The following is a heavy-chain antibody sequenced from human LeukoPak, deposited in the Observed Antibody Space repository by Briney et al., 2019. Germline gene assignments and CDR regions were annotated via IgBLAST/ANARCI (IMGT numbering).Heavy chain of an antibody. CDR1: GGSISSYY. Sequence: SETLSLTCTVSGGSISSYYWSWIRQPPGKGLEWIGYIYYSGSTNYNPSLKSRVTISVDTSKNQFSLKLSSVTAADTAVYCAGGAKTTVTYWGQGTLVTVSS. J-gene: IGHJ4*02. D-gene: IGHD4-17*01. CDR2: IYYSGST. CDR3: GGAKTTVTY. V-gene: IGHV4-59*01.